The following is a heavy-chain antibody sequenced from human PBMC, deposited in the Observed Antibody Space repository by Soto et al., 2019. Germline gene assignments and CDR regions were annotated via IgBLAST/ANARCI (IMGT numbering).Heavy chain of an antibody. CDR1: GGSISSYY. CDR2: IYDSGST. J-gene: IGHJ4*02. D-gene: IGHD6-6*01. Sequence: QVQLQESGPGLVKPSETLSLTCTVSGGSISSYYWSWIRQPPGKGLEWIGYIYDSGSTNYNPSLKSRVTISVDTSKNQFSLTLPSVTAADTAVYYCAAPPRYWGQGTLVTVSS. CDR3: AAPPRY. V-gene: IGHV4-59*01.